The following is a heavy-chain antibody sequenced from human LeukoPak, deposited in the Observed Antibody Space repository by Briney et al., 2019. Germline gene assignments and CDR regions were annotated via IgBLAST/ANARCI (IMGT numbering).Heavy chain of an antibody. Sequence: GASVKASCKASGYTFTSCGISWVRQAPGQGLEWMGWISAYNGNTNYAQKLQGRVTMTTDTSTSTAYMELRSLRSDDTAVYYCARAPWDYDSSGYYYIDYWGQGTLVTVSS. J-gene: IGHJ4*02. V-gene: IGHV1-18*01. D-gene: IGHD3-22*01. CDR2: ISAYNGNT. CDR1: GYTFTSCG. CDR3: ARAPWDYDSSGYYYIDY.